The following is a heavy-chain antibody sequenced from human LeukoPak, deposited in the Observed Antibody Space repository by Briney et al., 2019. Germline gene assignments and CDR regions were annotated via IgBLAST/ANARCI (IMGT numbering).Heavy chain of an antibody. CDR2: INPNSGGT. CDR1: GYTFTGYY. CDR3: ARDWEYYDSSGYFHWFDP. D-gene: IGHD3-22*01. V-gene: IGHV1-2*02. Sequence: ASVKVSCKASGYTFTGYYMHWVRQASGQGLEWMGWINPNSGGTNYAQKFQGRVTMTRDTSISTAYMELSRLRSDDTAVYYGARDWEYYDSSGYFHWFDPWGQGTLVTVSS. J-gene: IGHJ5*02.